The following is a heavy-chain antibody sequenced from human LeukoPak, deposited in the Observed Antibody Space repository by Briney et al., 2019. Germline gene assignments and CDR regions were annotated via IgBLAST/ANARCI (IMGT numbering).Heavy chain of an antibody. V-gene: IGHV4-34*01. CDR3: ARVSSRRLPPTYSYDRRNYFDY. Sequence: PSETMSLTCAVYGGSFSGYYWSWIRQPPGKGLEWIGEINHSGSTNYSPSLKSRVTISVDTSKNQFSLRLSSVTAADTAVYYCARVSSRRLPPTYSYDRRNYFDYWGQGTLVTVSS. J-gene: IGHJ4*02. D-gene: IGHD3-22*01. CDR2: INHSGST. CDR1: GGSFSGYY.